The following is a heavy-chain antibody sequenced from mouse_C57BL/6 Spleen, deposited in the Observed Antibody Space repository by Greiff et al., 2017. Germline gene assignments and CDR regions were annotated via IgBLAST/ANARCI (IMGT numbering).Heavy chain of an antibody. CDR3: ARDEGNGYLYYYAMDY. CDR1: GFTFSSYA. D-gene: IGHD2-3*01. CDR2: ISDGGSYT. J-gene: IGHJ4*01. V-gene: IGHV5-4*01. Sequence: EVHLVESGGGLVKPGGSLKLSCAASGFTFSSYAMSWVRQTPEKRLEWVATISDGGSYTYYPDNVKGRFTISRDNAKNNLYLQMSHLKSEDTAMYYCARDEGNGYLYYYAMDYWGQGTSVTVSS.